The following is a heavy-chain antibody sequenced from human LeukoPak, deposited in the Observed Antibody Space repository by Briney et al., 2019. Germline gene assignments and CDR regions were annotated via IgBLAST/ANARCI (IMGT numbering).Heavy chain of an antibody. D-gene: IGHD4-17*01. J-gene: IGHJ4*02. CDR1: GFTFSSYW. CDR3: ARDPGTVTTGPHSVDY. V-gene: IGHV3-7*01. Sequence: PGGSLRLSCAASGFTFSSYWMSWVRQAPGKGLEWVANIKQDGSEKYCVDSVKGRFTISRDNAKNSLYLQMNSLRAEDTAVYYCARDPGTVTTGPHSVDYWGQGTLVTVSS. CDR2: IKQDGSEK.